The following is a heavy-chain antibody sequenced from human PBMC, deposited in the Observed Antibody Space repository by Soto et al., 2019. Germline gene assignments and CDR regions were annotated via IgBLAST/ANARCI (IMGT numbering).Heavy chain of an antibody. J-gene: IGHJ6*02. CDR2: INHSGST. CDR3: ARGRAARPRGYYYYYYGMDV. CDR1: GGSFSGYY. V-gene: IGHV4-34*01. Sequence: SETLSLTCAVYGGSFSGYYWSWIRQPPGKGLEWIGEINHSGSTNYNPSLKSRVIISVDTSKNQFSPKLSSVTAADTAVYYCARGRAARPRGYYYYYYGMDVWGQGTTVTVSS. D-gene: IGHD6-6*01.